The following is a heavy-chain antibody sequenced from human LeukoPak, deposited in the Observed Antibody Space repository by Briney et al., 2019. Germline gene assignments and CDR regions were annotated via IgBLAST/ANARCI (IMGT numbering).Heavy chain of an antibody. D-gene: IGHD3-3*01. CDR1: GFTFSSYG. Sequence: GGSLRLSCAASGFTFSSYGMHWVRQAPGKGLEWVTFIRYDGSNKYYTDSVKARFTISRDNSKNTLYLQMNSLRAEDTAVYYCAKAALYDFWSAYDYWGQGTVVTVSS. CDR3: AKAALYDFWSAYDY. J-gene: IGHJ4*02. V-gene: IGHV3-30*02. CDR2: IRYDGSNK.